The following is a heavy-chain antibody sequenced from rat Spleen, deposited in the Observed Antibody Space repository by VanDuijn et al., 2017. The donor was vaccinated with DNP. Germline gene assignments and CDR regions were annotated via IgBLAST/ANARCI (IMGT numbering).Heavy chain of an antibody. CDR3: ARFMYTTDHYYVEYYVMDA. J-gene: IGHJ4*01. D-gene: IGHD1-6*01. CDR1: GFTFSDYY. V-gene: IGHV5S11*01. CDR2: ISTGGNT. Sequence: EVQLVESGGGLVQPGRSLKLSCAASGFTFSDYYMAWVRQAPTEGLECVTYISTGGNTYYRDSVKGRFTISRDYAKSTLYLQMDSLRSEETATYYCARFMYTTDHYYVEYYVMDAWGQGTSVTVSS.